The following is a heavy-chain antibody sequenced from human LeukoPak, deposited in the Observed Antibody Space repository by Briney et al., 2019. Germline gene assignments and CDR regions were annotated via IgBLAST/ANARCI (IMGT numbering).Heavy chain of an antibody. CDR1: GFSLTTYE. CDR3: ARKGELDY. D-gene: IGHD3-16*01. V-gene: IGHV3-48*03. CDR2: ISSSGDSI. J-gene: IGHJ4*02. Sequence: PGGSLRLSCAASGFSLTTYEMNWVRQAPGKGLEWVSYISSSGDSIYYADSVKGRFTISRDNAKNSLYLQMNSLRDEDTAVYYCARKGELDYWGQGTLVTVSS.